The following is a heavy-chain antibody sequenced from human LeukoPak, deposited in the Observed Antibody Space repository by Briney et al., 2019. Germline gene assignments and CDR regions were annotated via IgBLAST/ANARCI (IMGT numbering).Heavy chain of an antibody. Sequence: GGSLRLSCAASGFTFSSYAMHWVRQAPGKGLEWVAVISYDGSNKYYADSVKGRFTISRDNSKNTLYLQMNSLRAEDTAVYYCARDPVQLWSRTPYYYYYYMDVWGKGTTVTVSS. CDR3: ARDPVQLWSRTPYYYYYYMDV. V-gene: IGHV3-30-3*01. D-gene: IGHD5-18*01. CDR2: ISYDGSNK. CDR1: GFTFSSYA. J-gene: IGHJ6*03.